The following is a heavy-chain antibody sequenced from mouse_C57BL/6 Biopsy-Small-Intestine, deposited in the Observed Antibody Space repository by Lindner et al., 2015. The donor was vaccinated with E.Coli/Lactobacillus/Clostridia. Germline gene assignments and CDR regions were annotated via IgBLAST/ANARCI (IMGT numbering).Heavy chain of an antibody. CDR3: ARPPIYYYGSSPFAY. J-gene: IGHJ3*01. D-gene: IGHD1-1*01. CDR2: INPSSSYT. Sequence: VQLQESGAELAKPGASVKLFCKASGYTFSDYWMHWVKQRPGQGLEWIGYINPSSSYTKYNQKFKDKATLTADKSSSTAYMQLSSLTYEDSAVYYCARPPIYYYGSSPFAYWGQGTLVTVSA. V-gene: IGHV1-7*01. CDR1: GYTFSDYW.